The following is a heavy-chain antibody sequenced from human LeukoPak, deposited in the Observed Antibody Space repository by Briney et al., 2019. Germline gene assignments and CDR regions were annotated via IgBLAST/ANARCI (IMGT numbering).Heavy chain of an antibody. Sequence: GASVKVSCKASGYTFTSYYMHWVRQAPGQGLEWMGIINPSGGSTSYAQKFQGRVTMTRDMSTSTVYMELSSLRSEDTAVYYCVSEAGSGWSYFDYWGQGTLVTVSS. CDR2: INPSGGST. J-gene: IGHJ4*02. CDR3: VSEAGSGWSYFDY. D-gene: IGHD6-19*01. CDR1: GYTFTSYY. V-gene: IGHV1-46*01.